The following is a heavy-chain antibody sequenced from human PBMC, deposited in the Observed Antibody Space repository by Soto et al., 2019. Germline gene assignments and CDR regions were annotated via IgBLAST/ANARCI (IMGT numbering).Heavy chain of an antibody. V-gene: IGHV1-18*01. CDR1: GYTFTSYG. CDR3: ARAQNDYGDYVSSDY. D-gene: IGHD4-17*01. CDR2: ISAYNGNT. J-gene: IGHJ4*02. Sequence: QVPLVQSGAEVKKPGASVKVSCKASGYTFTSYGISWVRQAPGQGLEWMGWISAYNGNTNYAQKLQGRVTMTTDTSTSTAYMELRSLRSDDTAVYYCARAQNDYGDYVSSDYWGQGTLVTVSS.